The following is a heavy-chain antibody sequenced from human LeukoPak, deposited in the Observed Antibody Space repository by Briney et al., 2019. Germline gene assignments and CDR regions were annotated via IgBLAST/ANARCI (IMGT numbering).Heavy chain of an antibody. J-gene: IGHJ4*02. CDR3: ARESEVDTAMVTDY. D-gene: IGHD5-18*01. CDR2: INHSGST. V-gene: IGHV4-34*01. Sequence: SETLSLTCVVYGGSFSGYYWSWIRQPPGKGLEWIGEINHSGSTNYNPSLKSRVTISVDTSKNQFSLKLSSVTAADTAVNYCARESEVDTAMVTDYWGQGTLVTVSS. CDR1: GGSFSGYY.